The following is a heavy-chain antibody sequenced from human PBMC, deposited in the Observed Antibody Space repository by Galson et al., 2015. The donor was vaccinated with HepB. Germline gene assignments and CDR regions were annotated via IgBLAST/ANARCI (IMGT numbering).Heavy chain of an antibody. CDR2: FDPEDGET. Sequence: SVKVSCKVSGYTLTELSMHWVRQAPGKGLEWMGGFDPEDGETIYAQKFQGRVTMTEDTSTDTAYMELSSLRSEDTAVYYCATWGGGRAAADNNWFDPWGQGTLVTVSS. CDR1: GYTLTELS. CDR3: ATWGGGRAAADNNWFDP. V-gene: IGHV1-24*01. J-gene: IGHJ5*02. D-gene: IGHD6-13*01.